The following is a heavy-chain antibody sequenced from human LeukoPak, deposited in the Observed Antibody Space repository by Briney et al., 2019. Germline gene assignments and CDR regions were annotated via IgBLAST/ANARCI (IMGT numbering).Heavy chain of an antibody. CDR2: INSDGSST. Sequence: GGSLRLSCAGSGFTFSSYWMHWVRQAPGKGLVWVSRINSDGSSTSYADSVEGRFTISRDNAKNTLYLQMNSLRAEDTAVYYCASVGYRSSTSCPPPNFDYWGQGTLVTVSS. V-gene: IGHV3-74*01. CDR3: ASVGYRSSTSCPPPNFDY. CDR1: GFTFSSYW. J-gene: IGHJ4*02. D-gene: IGHD2-2*01.